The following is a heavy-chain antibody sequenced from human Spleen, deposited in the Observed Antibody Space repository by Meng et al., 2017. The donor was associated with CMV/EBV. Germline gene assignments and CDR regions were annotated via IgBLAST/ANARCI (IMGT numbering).Heavy chain of an antibody. D-gene: IGHD2-21*01. V-gene: IGHV1-18*01. Sequence: ASVKVSCKASGYTFTSYGISWVRQAPGQGLEWMGWISPYKGNTNYAQRLQGRLTMTTDTSTSTAYMEVRSLRSDDTAVYYCARSYCGGDCYSNYDYGMDVWGQGTTVTVSS. CDR2: ISPYKGNT. J-gene: IGHJ6*02. CDR1: GYTFTSYG. CDR3: ARSYCGGDCYSNYDYGMDV.